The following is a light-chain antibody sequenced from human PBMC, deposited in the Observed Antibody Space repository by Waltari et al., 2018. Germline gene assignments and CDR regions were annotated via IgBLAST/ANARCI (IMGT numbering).Light chain of an antibody. V-gene: IGLV3-21*04. CDR1: SIGSKS. CDR3: QVWDGNNDVGV. CDR2: YDS. J-gene: IGLJ3*02. Sequence: SYVLTQPPSVSVAPGETASVTCGGDSIGSKSVHWYQQKPSQAPLLVIYYDSDRPSGILGRFSGSNSGDTATLTLSRVEVGDEADYYCQVWDGNNDVGVFGGGTKLTVL.